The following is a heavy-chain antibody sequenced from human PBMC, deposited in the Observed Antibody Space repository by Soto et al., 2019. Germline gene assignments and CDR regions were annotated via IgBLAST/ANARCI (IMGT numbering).Heavy chain of an antibody. CDR1: CGSIISGGYY. CDR2: IYYSGST. V-gene: IGHV4-31*03. D-gene: IGHD6-13*01. Sequence: SETLSLTCTFSCGSIISGGYYWSWIRQHPGKGLEWIGYIYYSGSTYYNPSLKSRVTISVDTSKNQFSLKLSSVTAADTAVYYCARDRVVSSSLSYGMDVWGQGTTVTVSS. CDR3: ARDRVVSSSLSYGMDV. J-gene: IGHJ6*02.